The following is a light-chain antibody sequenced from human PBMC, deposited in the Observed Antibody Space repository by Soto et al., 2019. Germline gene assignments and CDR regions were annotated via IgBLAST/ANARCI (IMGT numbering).Light chain of an antibody. J-gene: IGLJ1*01. CDR1: SSDVGSYNL. V-gene: IGLV2-14*02. Sequence: QSVLTQPASVSGSPGQSIAISCTGTSSDVGSYNLVSWYQQHPGQAPKLMIYDVNNRPSGVSHRFSGSKSGDTASLTISGLQAEDDADYYCSSYTASAPFYIFGTGTKVTVL. CDR3: SSYTASAPFYI. CDR2: DVN.